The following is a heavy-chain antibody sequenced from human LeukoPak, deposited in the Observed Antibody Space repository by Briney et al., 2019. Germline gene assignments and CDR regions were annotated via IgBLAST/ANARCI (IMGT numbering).Heavy chain of an antibody. Sequence: ASVKVSCKASGGTFSSYAISWVRQAPGQGLEWMGGIIPIFGTANYAQKFQGRVTITTDESTSTAYMELSSLRSEDTAVYYCARGYYDSRGPNFDYWGQGTLVTVSS. D-gene: IGHD3-22*01. CDR2: IIPIFGTA. V-gene: IGHV1-69*05. CDR1: GGTFSSYA. J-gene: IGHJ4*02. CDR3: ARGYYDSRGPNFDY.